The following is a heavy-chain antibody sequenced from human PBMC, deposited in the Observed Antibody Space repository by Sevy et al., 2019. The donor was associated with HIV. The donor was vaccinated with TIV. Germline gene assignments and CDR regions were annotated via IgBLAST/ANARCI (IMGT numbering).Heavy chain of an antibody. V-gene: IGHV6-1*01. CDR2: TYYKSKWYS. CDR1: GDSVSSNNAA. J-gene: IGHJ2*01. Sequence: SQTLSLTCAISGDSVSSNNAAWNWIRQSPSRGLEWLGRTYYKSKWYSHYAVSVKSRMTINPDTSKNQFSLQLNSVTPEDTAVYYCARSVAALDFWYFDLWGRRTLVTVSS. D-gene: IGHD6-19*01. CDR3: ARSVAALDFWYFDL.